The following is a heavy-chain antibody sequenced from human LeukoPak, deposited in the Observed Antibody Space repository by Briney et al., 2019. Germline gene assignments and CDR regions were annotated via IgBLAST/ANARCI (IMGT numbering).Heavy chain of an antibody. Sequence: SQTLSLTCTVSGGSISSGGYYWSWIRQHPGKGLEWIGYIYYSGSTYDNPSLKSRVTISVDTSKNQFSLKLSSVTAADTAVYYCARDLTGAYYFDYWGQGTLVTVSS. V-gene: IGHV4-31*03. D-gene: IGHD3-9*01. J-gene: IGHJ4*02. CDR3: ARDLTGAYYFDY. CDR2: IYYSGST. CDR1: GGSISSGGYY.